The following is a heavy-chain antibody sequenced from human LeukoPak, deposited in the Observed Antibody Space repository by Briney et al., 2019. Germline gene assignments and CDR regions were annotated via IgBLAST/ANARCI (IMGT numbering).Heavy chain of an antibody. D-gene: IGHD5-24*01. V-gene: IGHV4-39*01. CDR2: VYYDGTS. Sequence: SETLSLTCTVSGGSINSHSYYWGWIRRPPGKGLEWIGSVYYDGTSYSNPSLKSRAAVFVDTSRDQFSLDLSFVTAADTALYYCVRHISTNTGYFDSCGPGILVSVSS. J-gene: IGHJ4*02. CDR1: GGSINSHSYY. CDR3: VRHISTNTGYFDS.